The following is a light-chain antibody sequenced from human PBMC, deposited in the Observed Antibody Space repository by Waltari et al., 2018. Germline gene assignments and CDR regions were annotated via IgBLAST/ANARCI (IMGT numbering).Light chain of an antibody. V-gene: IGKV3-20*01. CDR3: QQYGSSPRT. CDR2: GAS. Sequence: EVVLTQSPGTLSLSPGERATLSCRASQSVSSSYLAWYQQEPGQAPRLLIYGASSRATGIPDRFSGGGSGTDFTLTISRLEPEDFAVYYCQQYGSSPRTFGQGTKVEV. J-gene: IGKJ1*01. CDR1: QSVSSSY.